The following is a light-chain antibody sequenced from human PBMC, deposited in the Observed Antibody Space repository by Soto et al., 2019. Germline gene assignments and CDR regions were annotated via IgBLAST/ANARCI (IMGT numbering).Light chain of an antibody. V-gene: IGKV1-9*01. CDR3: QYLNSFPIT. J-gene: IGKJ4*01. CDR1: PGLRNY. Sequence: IQLTQSPSSLSASVGDRVTITCRSSPGLRNYLAWYQQKPGKAPNLLIYLASTLQGGVPSRFSGSGSGTDFTLTISSLQPEDVATYYCQYLNSFPITFGGGTKVELK. CDR2: LAS.